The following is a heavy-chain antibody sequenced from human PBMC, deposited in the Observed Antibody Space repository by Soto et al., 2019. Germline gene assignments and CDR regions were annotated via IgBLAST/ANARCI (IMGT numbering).Heavy chain of an antibody. Sequence: SETLSLTCTVSGGSISSSSYYWGWIRQPPGKGLEWIGSIYYSGSTYYNPSLKSRVTISVDTSKNQFSLKLSSVTAADTAVYYCAGGDYGDYPDPAEYFQHWGHGTLVTVSS. CDR3: AGGDYGDYPDPAEYFQH. V-gene: IGHV4-39*01. CDR2: IYYSGST. CDR1: GGSISSSSYY. J-gene: IGHJ1*01. D-gene: IGHD4-17*01.